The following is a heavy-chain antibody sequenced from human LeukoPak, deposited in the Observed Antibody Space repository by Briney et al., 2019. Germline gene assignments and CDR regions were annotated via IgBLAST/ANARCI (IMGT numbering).Heavy chain of an antibody. CDR1: GFTFTNYW. J-gene: IGHJ4*02. D-gene: IGHD6-19*01. CDR3: TRSIAVAGNFDY. V-gene: IGHV3-7*05. CDR2: IKRDGSEE. Sequence: GGSLRLSCAASGFTFTNYWMNWVRQAPGKGLEWVANIKRDGSEEYYVESVKGRFTISRDNAKNSLYLQMNSLKTEDTAVYYCTRSIAVAGNFDYWGQGTLVTVSS.